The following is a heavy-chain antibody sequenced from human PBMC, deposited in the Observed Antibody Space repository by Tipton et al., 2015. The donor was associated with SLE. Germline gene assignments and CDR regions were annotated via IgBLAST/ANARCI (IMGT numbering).Heavy chain of an antibody. Sequence: TLSLTCTVSGGSISNYYWSWIRQPPGKGLEWIGYIYYSGSINYNPSLKSRVSISGDASKNQFSLKLNSVTAVDTAVYYCARRLPVAGQYWYFDLWGRGTLVTVSS. J-gene: IGHJ2*01. CDR3: ARRLPVAGQYWYFDL. D-gene: IGHD6-19*01. V-gene: IGHV4-59*01. CDR1: GGSISNYY. CDR2: IYYSGSI.